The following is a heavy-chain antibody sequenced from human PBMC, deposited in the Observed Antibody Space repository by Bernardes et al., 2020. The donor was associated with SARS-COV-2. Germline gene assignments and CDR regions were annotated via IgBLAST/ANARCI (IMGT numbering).Heavy chain of an antibody. V-gene: IGHV3-21*06. CDR1: GFTFSDYG. CDR2: ISATSYYI. D-gene: IGHD3-10*01. J-gene: IGHJ3*01. Sequence: GGSLRLSCTASGFTFSDYGMNWIRQAPGKGLEWVSSISATSYYIFYSDSVKGRFTISRDNAKNSMYLQMNGLRADDTAVYYCAREWNTYETGSAFDVWGHGTMVTISS. CDR3: AREWNTYETGSAFDV.